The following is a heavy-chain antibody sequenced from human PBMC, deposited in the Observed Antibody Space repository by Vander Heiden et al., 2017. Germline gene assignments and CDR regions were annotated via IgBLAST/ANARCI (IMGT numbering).Heavy chain of an antibody. CDR1: GFTFSSYS. CDR3: ARRGYSYGYDY. Sequence: EVQLVESGGGLVQPGGSLRLSCAASGFTFSSYSMNWVRQAPGKGLEWVSYISSSSSTIYYADSVKGRFTISRDNAKNSLYMQMNRMRDEDTAVYYCARRGYSYGYDYWGQGTLVTVYS. J-gene: IGHJ4*02. D-gene: IGHD5-18*01. V-gene: IGHV3-48*02. CDR2: ISSSSSTI.